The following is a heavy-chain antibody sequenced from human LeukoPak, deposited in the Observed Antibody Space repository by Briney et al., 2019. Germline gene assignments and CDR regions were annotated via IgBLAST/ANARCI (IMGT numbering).Heavy chain of an antibody. CDR1: GFTFSDYC. J-gene: IGHJ4*02. CDR2: ISGSVGNT. V-gene: IGHV3-23*01. CDR3: AKARIGRGYSYGPFDY. D-gene: IGHD5-18*01. Sequence: PGGSLRLSCAASGFTFSDYCMTWVRQAPGEGLEWVAAISGSVGNTFYADSVKGRFTISRENSKNTLYLRMHSLRAEDTAVDYCAKARIGRGYSYGPFDYWGQGALVTVSS.